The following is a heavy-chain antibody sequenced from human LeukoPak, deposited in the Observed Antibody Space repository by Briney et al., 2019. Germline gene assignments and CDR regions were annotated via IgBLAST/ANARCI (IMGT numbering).Heavy chain of an antibody. CDR1: GYTFTSYG. Sequence: ASVKVSCKASGYTFTSYGISWVRQAPGQGLEWMGWISAYNGNTNYAQKLQGRVTMTTDTSTSTAYMELRSLRSDDTAVYYCARVQGSRKPYYMDVWGKGTTVTVSS. D-gene: IGHD2-15*01. CDR2: ISAYNGNT. J-gene: IGHJ6*03. CDR3: ARVQGSRKPYYMDV. V-gene: IGHV1-18*01.